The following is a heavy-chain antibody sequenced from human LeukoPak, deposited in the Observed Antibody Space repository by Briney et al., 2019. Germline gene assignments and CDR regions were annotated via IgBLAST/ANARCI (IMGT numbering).Heavy chain of an antibody. V-gene: IGHV1-2*02. CDR3: ARALDTTVTTQFRGKAFLGY. Sequence: ASVKVSCKASGYTFTGYYMHWVRQAPGQGLEWMGWINPNSGGTNYAQKLQGRVTMTRDTSISTAYMELSRLRSDDTAVYYCARALDTTVTTQFRGKAFLGYWGQGTLVTVSS. CDR2: INPNSGGT. J-gene: IGHJ4*02. D-gene: IGHD4-17*01. CDR1: GYTFTGYY.